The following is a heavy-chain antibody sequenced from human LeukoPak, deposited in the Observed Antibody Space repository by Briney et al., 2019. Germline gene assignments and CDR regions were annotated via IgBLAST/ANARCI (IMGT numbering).Heavy chain of an antibody. V-gene: IGHV3-30*02. Sequence: GGSLRLSCAASGLTFSRYGMHWVRQAPGKGLEWVAFIRYDESDKKYKDSVKGRFTVSKDNSKNTLSLQMHSLRVDDAPVYYCATHYYASGNYYNPIFYWGQGALVTVSS. CDR1: GLTFSRYG. J-gene: IGHJ4*02. D-gene: IGHD3-10*01. CDR2: IRYDESDK. CDR3: ATHYYASGNYYNPIFY.